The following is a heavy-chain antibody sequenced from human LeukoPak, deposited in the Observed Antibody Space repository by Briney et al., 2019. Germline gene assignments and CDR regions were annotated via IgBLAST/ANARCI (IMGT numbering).Heavy chain of an antibody. Sequence: SETLSLTCTVHGEFFGGSYWNWIRQSPGKGLEWIGEINHSGNTNYNPSLKSRVTISVDTSQKQFSLRLSSVTAADTAVYYCARGLYLTTRGGAAAGLLDYWGQGNLVTVSS. CDR3: ARGLYLTTRGGAAAGLLDY. V-gene: IGHV4-34*01. CDR1: GEFFGGSY. D-gene: IGHD6-13*01. J-gene: IGHJ4*02. CDR2: INHSGNT.